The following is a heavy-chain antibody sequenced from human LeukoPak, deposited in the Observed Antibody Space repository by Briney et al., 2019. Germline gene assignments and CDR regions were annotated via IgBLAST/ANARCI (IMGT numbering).Heavy chain of an antibody. V-gene: IGHV3-21*01. J-gene: IGHJ4*02. CDR2: ISSSSSYI. Sequence: GGSLRLSCAASGFTFSSYSMNWVRQAPGKGLEWVSSISSSSSYIYYADSVKGRFTISRDNAKNSQYLQMNSLRAEDTAVYYCAKDGGAARNFDYWGQGTLVTVSS. D-gene: IGHD6-6*01. CDR1: GFTFSSYS. CDR3: AKDGGAARNFDY.